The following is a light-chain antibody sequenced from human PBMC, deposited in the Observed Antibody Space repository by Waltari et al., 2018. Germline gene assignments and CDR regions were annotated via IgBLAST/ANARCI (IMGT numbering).Light chain of an antibody. Sequence: SSELTQDPTVSVALGQTVSIPCQGDSLRKYYASWYRQRPGQAPIPVIYGDNNRPSGIPDRFSTSTSGDTASLTITETQAEDEGDYYCQSRDSYTDRVFGGGTKLTVI. CDR2: GDN. V-gene: IGLV3-19*01. CDR3: QSRDSYTDRV. J-gene: IGLJ3*02. CDR1: SLRKYY.